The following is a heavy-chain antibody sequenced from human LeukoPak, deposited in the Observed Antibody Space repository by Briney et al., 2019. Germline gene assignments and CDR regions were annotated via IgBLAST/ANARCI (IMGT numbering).Heavy chain of an antibody. CDR3: AHTRRMITFGGVIAPNWFAP. CDR1: GFSFSTSGAG. V-gene: IGHV2-5*01. CDR2: THWNDDK. D-gene: IGHD3-16*02. J-gene: IGHJ5*02. Sequence: SGPTLVNPTQTLRLTCTFSGFSFSTSGAGVGWIRQPPGKALGWLPPTHWNDDKRNSPSLKSRLTITKDTSKNQVVLTMTNMDPVDTATYYCAHTRRMITFGGVIAPNWFAPWGQGTLVTVSS.